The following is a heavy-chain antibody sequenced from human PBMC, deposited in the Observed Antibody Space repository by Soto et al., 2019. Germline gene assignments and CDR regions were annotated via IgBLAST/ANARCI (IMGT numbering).Heavy chain of an antibody. V-gene: IGHV3-23*01. D-gene: IGHD2-21*02. CDR2: ISGSGGST. CDR1: GFTFSSYA. Sequence: PGGSLRLSCAASGFTFSSYAMSWVRQAPGKGLEWVSAISGSGGSTYYADSVKGRFTISRDNSKNTLYLQMNSLRAEDTAVYYCEKAKFFGGVTAKQKYYYYYGRDVGGKGTRVTV. J-gene: IGHJ6*04. CDR3: EKAKFFGGVTAKQKYYYYYGRDV.